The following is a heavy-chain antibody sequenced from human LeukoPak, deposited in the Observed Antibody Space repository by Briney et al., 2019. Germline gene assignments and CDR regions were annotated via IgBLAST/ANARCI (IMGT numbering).Heavy chain of an antibody. Sequence: PSETLSLTCTLSGGSINNYYWSWIRQHPGKGLEWIGYIYYSGSTYYNPSLKSRVTISVDTSKNQFSLKLSSVTAADTAVYFCARLYNWNSDYYYGMDVWGQGTTVTVSS. J-gene: IGHJ6*02. CDR1: GGSINNYY. CDR2: IYYSGST. CDR3: ARLYNWNSDYYYGMDV. D-gene: IGHD1-7*01. V-gene: IGHV4-59*06.